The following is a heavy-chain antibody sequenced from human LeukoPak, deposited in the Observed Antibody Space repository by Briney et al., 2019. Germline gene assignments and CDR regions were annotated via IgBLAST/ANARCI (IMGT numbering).Heavy chain of an antibody. Sequence: ASVKVSCKASGYTFTSYDINWVRQATGQGLEWVGWMNPNSGNTGYAQKFQGRVTMTRNTSISTAYMELSSLRSEDTAVYYCASSRSGYSYGYYDGCFDYWGQGTLVTVSS. D-gene: IGHD5-18*01. CDR3: ASSRSGYSYGYYDGCFDY. V-gene: IGHV1-8*01. CDR2: MNPNSGNT. J-gene: IGHJ4*02. CDR1: GYTFTSYD.